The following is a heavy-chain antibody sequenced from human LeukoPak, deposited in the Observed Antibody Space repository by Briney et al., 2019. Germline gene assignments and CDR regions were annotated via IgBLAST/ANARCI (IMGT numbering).Heavy chain of an antibody. CDR2: IHHSGSI. CDR3: ARGGDRSFDY. CDR1: GVSVSSNLW. J-gene: IGHJ4*02. Sequence: SETLSLTCAVSGVSVSSNLWWTWVRQPPGKGLEWIAEIHHSGSINYNPSLKSRVTISVDKAKNQFSLNLNSVTAADTAVYYCARGGDRSFDYWGQGTLVTVSS. V-gene: IGHV4-4*02. D-gene: IGHD3-10*01.